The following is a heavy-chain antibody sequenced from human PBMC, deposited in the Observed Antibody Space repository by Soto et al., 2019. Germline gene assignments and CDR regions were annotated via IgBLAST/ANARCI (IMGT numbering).Heavy chain of an antibody. CDR2: IIPILSTP. CDR1: GGTFGNSA. Sequence: QVQLVQSGAEVKKPGSSVTVSCKASGGTFGNSAISWVRQAPGQGLEWMGGIIPILSTPDYAQKFQGRVTITAEESTTTAYMELTSLKSEDTAVYYCARDKDRQQLGGNYYYGIDVWGQGTTVTVSS. CDR3: ARDKDRQQLGGNYYYGIDV. D-gene: IGHD2-15*01. J-gene: IGHJ6*02. V-gene: IGHV1-69*11.